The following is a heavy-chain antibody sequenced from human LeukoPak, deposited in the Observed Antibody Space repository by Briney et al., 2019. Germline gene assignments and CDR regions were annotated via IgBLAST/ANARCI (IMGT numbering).Heavy chain of an antibody. CDR2: IYYSGST. J-gene: IGHJ4*02. Sequence: SETLSLTCTVSGGSISNYFWSWIRQPPNKGLEWIGYIYYSGSTNYSPSLKSRVTISVDTSKNQFSLNLSSVTAADTAVYYCARAVEMATKIRHEDWGQGTLVTVSS. CDR3: ARAVEMATKIRHED. D-gene: IGHD5-24*01. CDR1: GGSISNYF. V-gene: IGHV4-59*12.